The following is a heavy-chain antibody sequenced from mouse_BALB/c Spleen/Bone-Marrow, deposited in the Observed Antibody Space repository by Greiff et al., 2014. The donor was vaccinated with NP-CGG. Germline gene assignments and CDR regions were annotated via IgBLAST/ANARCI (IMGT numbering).Heavy chain of an antibody. CDR1: GYTFSSYW. J-gene: IGHJ3*01. Sequence: QVQLQQSGAELMKPGASVKISCKATGYTFSSYWIEWVKQRPGHGLEWIGEILPGSGSTNYNEKFKGKATFTADTSSNTAYMQLSGLTSEDSAVYYCARRGISWFAYWGQGTLVTVSA. CDR2: ILPGSGST. V-gene: IGHV1-9*01. CDR3: ARRGISWFAY.